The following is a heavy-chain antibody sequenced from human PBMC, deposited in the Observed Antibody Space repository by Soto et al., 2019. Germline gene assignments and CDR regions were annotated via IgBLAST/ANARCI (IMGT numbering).Heavy chain of an antibody. CDR1: GYAFTTYG. D-gene: IGHD1-1*01. V-gene: IGHV1-18*01. Sequence: QVHLVQSGAEVKKPGASVQVSCKCSGYAFTTYGITWVRQAPGQGLEWMGWISAHNGNTNYAQKLQGRVTVTRDTSTSTAYMELRSLRSDDTAVYYCARGRYGDYWGQGALVTVSS. J-gene: IGHJ4*02. CDR2: ISAHNGNT. CDR3: ARGRYGDY.